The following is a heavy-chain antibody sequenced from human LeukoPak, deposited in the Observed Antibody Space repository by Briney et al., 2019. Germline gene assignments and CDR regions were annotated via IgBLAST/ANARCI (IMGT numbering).Heavy chain of an antibody. V-gene: IGHV3-15*01. Sequence: GGSLRLSCAASGFTFSSYAMSWVRQAPGKGLEWVGRIRSNSDGGTIDYAAPVKGRFALSRDDSKTTLYLQMNSLQTEDTAVYYCATDFYDSTWGQGTLVTVSS. CDR1: GFTFSSYA. CDR2: IRSNSDGGTI. CDR3: ATDFYDST. D-gene: IGHD3-22*01. J-gene: IGHJ5*02.